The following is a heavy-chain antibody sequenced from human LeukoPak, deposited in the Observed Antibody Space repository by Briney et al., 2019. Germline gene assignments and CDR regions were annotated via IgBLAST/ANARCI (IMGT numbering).Heavy chain of an antibody. Sequence: PSETPSLTCTVSGGSISSYYWSWIRQPPGKGLEWIGYIYYSGSTNYNPSLMSRVTISVDTSKNQFSLKLSSVTAADAAVYYCARVIYDSSGYYYFDYWGQGTLVTDSS. D-gene: IGHD3-22*01. J-gene: IGHJ4*02. V-gene: IGHV4-59*01. CDR2: IYYSGST. CDR3: ARVIYDSSGYYYFDY. CDR1: GGSISSYY.